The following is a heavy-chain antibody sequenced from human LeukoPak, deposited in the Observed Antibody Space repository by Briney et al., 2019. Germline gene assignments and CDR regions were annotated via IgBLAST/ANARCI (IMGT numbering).Heavy chain of an antibody. J-gene: IGHJ6*03. CDR2: INPNSGGT. CDR1: GYTFTGYY. D-gene: IGHD3-16*01. CDR3: ARTITSLNYYYMDV. V-gene: IGHV1-2*06. Sequence: ASVKVSCKASGYTFTGYYMHWVRQAPGQGLEWMGRINPNSGGTNYAQKFQGRVTMTRDTSTSTVYMELSSLRSEDTAVYYCARTITSLNYYYMDVWGKGTTVTVSS.